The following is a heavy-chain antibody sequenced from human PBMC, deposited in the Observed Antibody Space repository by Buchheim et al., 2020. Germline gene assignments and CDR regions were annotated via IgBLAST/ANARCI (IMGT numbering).Heavy chain of an antibody. Sequence: EMQLVESGGGLVQPGGSLRLSCAASRVTVSSTYMSWVRQAPGKGLEWVSVIYSGGSTYYADSVKGRFTISRDISNNTTYLQINRRRVEDTAVYYCVRDRPGGGNDYRGQGTL. J-gene: IGHJ4*02. D-gene: IGHD4-23*01. CDR1: RVTVSSTY. V-gene: IGHV3-66*02. CDR2: IYSGGST. CDR3: VRDRPGGGNDY.